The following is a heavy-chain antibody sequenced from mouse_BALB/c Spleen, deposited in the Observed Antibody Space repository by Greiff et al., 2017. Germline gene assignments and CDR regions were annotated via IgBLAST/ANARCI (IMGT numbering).Heavy chain of an antibody. CDR1: GFSLTSYG. CDR3: ARGGRYDPWFAY. CDR2: IWAGGST. V-gene: IGHV2-9*02. J-gene: IGHJ3*01. D-gene: IGHD2-14*01. Sequence: VKLVESGPGLVAPSQSLSITCTVSGFSLTSYGVHWVRQPPGKGLEWLGVIWAGGSTNYNSALMSRLSISKDNSKSQVFLKMNSLQTDDTAMYYCARGGRYDPWFAYWGQGTLVTVSA.